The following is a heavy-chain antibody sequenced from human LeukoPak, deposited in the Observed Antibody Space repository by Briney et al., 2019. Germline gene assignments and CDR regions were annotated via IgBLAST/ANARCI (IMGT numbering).Heavy chain of an antibody. CDR1: GFTVSSNY. Sequence: GGSLRLSCAASGFTVSSNYMSWVRQAPGKGLEWVSVIYSGGSTYYADSVKGRFTISRDNSKNTLYLQMNSLRAEDTAVYYCARQSYYGSTMYYYYYMDVWGKGTTVTISS. J-gene: IGHJ6*03. CDR2: IYSGGST. D-gene: IGHD3-10*01. CDR3: ARQSYYGSTMYYYYYMDV. V-gene: IGHV3-53*01.